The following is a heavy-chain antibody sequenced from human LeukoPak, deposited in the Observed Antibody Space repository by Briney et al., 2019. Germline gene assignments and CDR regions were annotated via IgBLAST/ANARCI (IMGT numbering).Heavy chain of an antibody. D-gene: IGHD3-16*01. Sequence: GGSLRLSCAASGFTFSSYAMHWVRQAPGKGLEWVAVISYDGSNKYYADSVKGRFTISRDNSKNTLYLQMNSLRAEDTAVYYCARVSRRFGGVINYYYMDVWGKGTTVTVSS. CDR2: ISYDGSNK. CDR3: ARVSRRFGGVINYYYMDV. CDR1: GFTFSSYA. V-gene: IGHV3-30*04. J-gene: IGHJ6*03.